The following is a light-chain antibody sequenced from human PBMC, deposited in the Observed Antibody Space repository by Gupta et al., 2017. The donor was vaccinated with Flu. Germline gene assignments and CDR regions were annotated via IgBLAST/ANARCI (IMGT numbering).Light chain of an antibody. J-gene: IGKJ2*03. V-gene: IGKV3-11*01. Sequence: EIVLTHSPATLSLSPGERATLPCRASQSVSSYLAWYQQKPGQAPRLLIYDASNRDTGIPARFSGSGYGTDLALTISSRELEDFAVYYCQQHSNWPQDSFGQGTXLEIK. CDR3: QQHSNWPQDS. CDR2: DAS. CDR1: QSVSSY.